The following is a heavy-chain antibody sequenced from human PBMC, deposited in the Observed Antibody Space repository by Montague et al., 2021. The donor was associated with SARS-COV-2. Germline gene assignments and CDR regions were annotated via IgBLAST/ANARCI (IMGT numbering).Heavy chain of an antibody. Sequence: PALVKPTQTLTLTCTFSGLSLSTSGMCMTWIRQPPGKALEWLARIDWDGVKYYNTSLKSRLTISKDTSKNLVVLTMTNMDPVDTATYYCARGPSDTYYYNGMDVWGRGTTVTVSS. CDR2: IDWDGVK. V-gene: IGHV2-70*11. CDR1: GLSLSTSGMC. CDR3: ARGPSDTYYYNGMDV. J-gene: IGHJ6*02.